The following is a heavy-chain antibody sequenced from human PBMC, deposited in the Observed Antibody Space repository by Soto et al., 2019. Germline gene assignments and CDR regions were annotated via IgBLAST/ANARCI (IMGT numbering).Heavy chain of an antibody. D-gene: IGHD4-17*01. J-gene: IGHJ4*02. CDR2: ISGSGGNI. V-gene: IGHV3-23*01. CDR3: AKGVDYGDYGAGFLDS. CDR1: GFTFSSYG. Sequence: GGSLRLSCVVSGFTFSSYGMSWVRQAPGKGLEWVSGISGSGGNIFYRDSVKGRFTISRDNSKNTLFLQLNSLRAEDTAIYYCAKGVDYGDYGAGFLDSWGQGTLVTVSS.